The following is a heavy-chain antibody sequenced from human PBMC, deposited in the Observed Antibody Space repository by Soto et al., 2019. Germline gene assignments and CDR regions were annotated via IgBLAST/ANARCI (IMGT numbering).Heavy chain of an antibody. Sequence: QVQLVQSGAEVKKPGASVKVSCKASGYTFTSYGISWVRQAPGQGLEWMGWISAYNDNTNYAQQLQGRVTMTTDTSTSTAYMELRSLRSDDTAVYYCARTREPQGRYYDSSGYSYFQHWGQGTLVTVSS. CDR1: GYTFTSYG. J-gene: IGHJ1*01. D-gene: IGHD3-22*01. V-gene: IGHV1-18*01. CDR3: ARTREPQGRYYDSSGYSYFQH. CDR2: ISAYNDNT.